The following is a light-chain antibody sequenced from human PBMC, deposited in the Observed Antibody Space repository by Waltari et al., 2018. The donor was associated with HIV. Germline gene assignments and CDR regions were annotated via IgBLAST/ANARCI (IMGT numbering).Light chain of an antibody. J-gene: IGKJ3*01. V-gene: IGKV3-15*01. Sequence: EIMMTQSPATLSVSPGERVTLSCRAIQSVNNNLAWYQQKPGQAPRLLIYDAASRATGIPARFSGSGSGTEFTLTISSLQSEDFAVYFCQQYSNWLLTFGPGTKVDI. CDR3: QQYSNWLLT. CDR1: QSVNNN. CDR2: DAA.